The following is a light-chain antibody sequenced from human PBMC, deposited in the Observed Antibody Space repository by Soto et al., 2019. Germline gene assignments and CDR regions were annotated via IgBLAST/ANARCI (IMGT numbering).Light chain of an antibody. J-gene: IGLJ3*02. CDR2: GVT. CDR1: SSDVGAYNY. Sequence: QSALTQPACVSGSPGQSITISCTGTSSDVGAYNYVSWHQHLPGKAPKLMIYGVTHRPSGVSNRFSGSKSGNTASLTISGLQAEDEADYYCSSYTRSSTWVFGGGTKVTVL. V-gene: IGLV2-14*01. CDR3: SSYTRSSTWV.